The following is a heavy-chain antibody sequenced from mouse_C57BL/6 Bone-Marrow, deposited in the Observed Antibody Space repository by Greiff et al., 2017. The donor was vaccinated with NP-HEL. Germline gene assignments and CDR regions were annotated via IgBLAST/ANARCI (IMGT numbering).Heavy chain of an antibody. D-gene: IGHD2-4*01. J-gene: IGHJ4*01. CDR1: GYTFTNYW. V-gene: IGHV1-63*01. CDR3: ARRDDYDEGGYAMDY. CDR2: IYPGGGDT. Sequence: VQLVESGAELVRPGTSVKMSCKASGYTFTNYWISWVKQRPGHGLEWIGDIYPGGGDTNYNVKFKDKATLTADKSSSTAYMQFSSLTSEDSAIYYCARRDDYDEGGYAMDYWGQGTSVTVSS.